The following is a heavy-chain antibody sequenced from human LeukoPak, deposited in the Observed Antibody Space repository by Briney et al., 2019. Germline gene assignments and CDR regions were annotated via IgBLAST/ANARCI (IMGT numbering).Heavy chain of an antibody. CDR1: GGTFSSYA. D-gene: IGHD4-11*01. V-gene: IGHV1-69*05. CDR2: IIPIFGTA. CDR3: ASQDYSNTFDY. Sequence: SVKVSCKASGGTFSSYAIRWVRQAPGQGLEWMGGIIPIFGTANYAQKFQGRVTITTDESTSTAYMELSSLRSEDTAVYYCASQDYSNTFDYWGQGTLVTVSS. J-gene: IGHJ4*02.